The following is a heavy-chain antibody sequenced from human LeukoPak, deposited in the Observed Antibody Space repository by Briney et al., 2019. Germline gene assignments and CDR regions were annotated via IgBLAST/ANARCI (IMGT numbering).Heavy chain of an antibody. CDR1: GGSISSGDYY. Sequence: NPSETLSLTCTVSGGSISSGDYYWSWIRQPPGKGLEWIGYIYYSGSTYYNLSLKSRVTISVDTSKNQFSLKLSSVTAADTAVYYCARGVVPAATRIDYWGQGTLVTVSS. J-gene: IGHJ4*02. CDR2: IYYSGST. CDR3: ARGVVPAATRIDY. V-gene: IGHV4-30-4*08. D-gene: IGHD2-2*01.